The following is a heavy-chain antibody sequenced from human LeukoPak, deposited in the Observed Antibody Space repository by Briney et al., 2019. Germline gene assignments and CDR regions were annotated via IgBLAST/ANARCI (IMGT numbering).Heavy chain of an antibody. D-gene: IGHD6-13*01. V-gene: IGHV3-30*02. Sequence: GGSLRLSCAASGFTFSSYGMHWVRQAPGKGLEWVAFIRYDGSNKYYADSVKGRFTISRDNSKNTLYLQMNSLRAEDTAVYYCAKEGIHMHYCYMDVWGKGTTVTVSS. CDR3: AKEGIHMHYCYMDV. J-gene: IGHJ6*03. CDR2: IRYDGSNK. CDR1: GFTFSSYG.